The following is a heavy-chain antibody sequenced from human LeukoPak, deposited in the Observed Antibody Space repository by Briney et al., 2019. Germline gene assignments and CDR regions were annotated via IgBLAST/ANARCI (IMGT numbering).Heavy chain of an antibody. CDR1: GGSINSYY. D-gene: IGHD2/OR15-2a*01. Sequence: PSETLSLTCTVSGGSINSYYWSWIRQPPGQGLGSVGYMHNSGSTKYNPSLKSRVTISMDTSKNQFSLRLSSVTAADTAVYYCARHVISEGLRIFDYWGQGTLVTVSS. V-gene: IGHV4-59*08. CDR2: MHNSGST. J-gene: IGHJ4*02. CDR3: ARHVISEGLRIFDY.